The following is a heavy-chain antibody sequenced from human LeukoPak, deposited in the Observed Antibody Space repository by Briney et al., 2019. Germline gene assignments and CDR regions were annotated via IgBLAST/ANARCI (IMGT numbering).Heavy chain of an antibody. CDR3: AGGPVAAVTNWFDP. Sequence: GGSLRLSCAASGFTFSNYCMNWVRQAPGKGREWVSSISSSSSYIYYADSVRGRFTISRDNAKNSLYLQMNSLRAEDTAVYYCAGGPVAAVTNWFDPWGLGTLVTVSS. CDR1: GFTFSNYC. CDR2: ISSSSSYI. D-gene: IGHD2-15*01. J-gene: IGHJ5*02. V-gene: IGHV3-21*01.